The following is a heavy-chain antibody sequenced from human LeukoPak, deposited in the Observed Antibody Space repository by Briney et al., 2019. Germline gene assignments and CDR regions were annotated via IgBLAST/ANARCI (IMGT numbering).Heavy chain of an antibody. CDR1: GFSVSDKY. CDR2: FYTGGNK. V-gene: IGHV3-53*01. J-gene: IGHJ4*02. D-gene: IGHD6-19*01. CDR3: AGGQMFTSGGFDN. Sequence: GGSLRLSCAVSGFSVSDKYMSWVRQAPGKGLEWVSVFYTGGNKYYADFVKGRFTISRDNSNNMVFLQMNSLTVEDTALYYCAGGQMFTSGGFDNWGQGTLVTVSS.